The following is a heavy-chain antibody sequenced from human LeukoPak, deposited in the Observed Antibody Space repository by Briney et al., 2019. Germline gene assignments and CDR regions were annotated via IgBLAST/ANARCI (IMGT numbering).Heavy chain of an antibody. V-gene: IGHV4-59*01. Sequence: PSETLSLTCTVSGGSTGSYYWSWIRQPPGKGLEWIGYIHYSGSTNYNPSLKSRVSISVDTSKKRFSLRLSSVTAADTAVYYCARVGGTRYFDYWGQGTLVTVSS. CDR2: IHYSGST. D-gene: IGHD1-26*01. J-gene: IGHJ4*02. CDR3: ARVGGTRYFDY. CDR1: GGSTGSYY.